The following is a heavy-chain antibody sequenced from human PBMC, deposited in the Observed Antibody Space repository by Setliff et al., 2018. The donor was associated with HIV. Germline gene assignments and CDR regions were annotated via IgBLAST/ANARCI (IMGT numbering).Heavy chain of an antibody. V-gene: IGHV1-18*01. J-gene: IGHJ3*02. Sequence: GASVKVSCKASGYTFTSYGISWVRQAPGQGLEWMGWISAYNGNTNYAQKLQGRVTMTTDTSTSTAYMELRSLRSDDTAVYYCAGGLGSSSWYVDVDAFDIWGQGTMVTVSS. CDR1: GYTFTSYG. CDR2: ISAYNGNT. CDR3: AGGLGSSSWYVDVDAFDI. D-gene: IGHD6-13*01.